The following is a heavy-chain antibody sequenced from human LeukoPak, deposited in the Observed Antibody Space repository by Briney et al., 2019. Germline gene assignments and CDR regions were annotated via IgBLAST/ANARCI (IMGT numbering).Heavy chain of an antibody. V-gene: IGHV3-21*01. J-gene: IGHJ4*02. CDR1: GFTFSSYS. Sequence: GGSLRLSCAASGFTFSSYSMNWVGQAPGKGVEWVSSIISSSSYIYYADSVKGRFTISRDNAKNSLYLQMNSLRAEDTAVYYCARGLEYQPLLYNFDYWGQGTLVTVSS. CDR3: ARGLEYQPLLYNFDY. D-gene: IGHD2-2*01. CDR2: IISSSSYI.